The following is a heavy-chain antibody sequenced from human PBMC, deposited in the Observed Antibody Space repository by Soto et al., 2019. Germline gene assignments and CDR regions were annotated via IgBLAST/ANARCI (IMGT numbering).Heavy chain of an antibody. J-gene: IGHJ4*02. CDR3: ASYPRSWYFDY. D-gene: IGHD6-13*01. CDR2: ISAYNGNT. V-gene: IGHV1-18*01. Sequence: VASVKVSCKASGYTFTSYGISWVRQAPGQGLEWMGWISAYNGNTNYAQKLQGRVTMTTDTSTSTAYMELRSLRSDDTAVYYCASYPRSWYFDYWGQGTLVTVSS. CDR1: GYTFTSYG.